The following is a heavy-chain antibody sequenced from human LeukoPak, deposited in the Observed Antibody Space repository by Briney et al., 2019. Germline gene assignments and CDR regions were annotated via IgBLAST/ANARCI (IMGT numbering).Heavy chain of an antibody. V-gene: IGHV3-33*01. CDR1: GFTFSSYG. J-gene: IGHJ4*02. CDR2: IWYDGSNK. Sequence: GGSLRLSCAASGFTFSSYGMPWVRQAPGKGLEWVAVIWYDGSNKYYADSVKGRFTISRDNSKNTLYLQMNSPRAEDTAAYYCARGPRRGDSSGYYYGVYWGQGTLVTVSS. CDR3: ARGPRRGDSSGYYYGVY. D-gene: IGHD3-22*01.